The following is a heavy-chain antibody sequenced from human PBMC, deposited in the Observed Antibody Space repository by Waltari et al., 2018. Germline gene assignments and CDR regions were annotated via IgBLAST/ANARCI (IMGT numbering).Heavy chain of an antibody. CDR1: GDSISRGYY. CDR3: ARGIQGRFDP. Sequence: QVQLQESGPGLVKSSETLSLTCRVSGDSISRGYYWGWIRQTPGEGRDWIGSIYYRGTAYYNPSLNSRVTISLDMSKNDISLKLSSVTAADTAVYYCARGIQGRFDPWGQGTLVTVAS. J-gene: IGHJ5*02. CDR2: IYYRGTA. V-gene: IGHV4-38-2*01.